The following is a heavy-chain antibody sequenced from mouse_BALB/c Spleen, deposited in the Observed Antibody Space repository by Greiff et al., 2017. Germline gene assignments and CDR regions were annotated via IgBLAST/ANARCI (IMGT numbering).Heavy chain of an antibody. CDR2: ISYDGSN. J-gene: IGHJ1*01. V-gene: IGHV3-6*02. D-gene: IGHD1-1*01. Sequence: EVHLVESGPGLVKPSQSLSLTCSVTGYSITSGYYWNWIRQFPGNKLEWMGYISYDGSNNYNPSLKNRISITRDTSKNQFFLKLNSVTTEDTATYYCARDTTVVAKRYFDVWGAGTTVTVSS. CDR1: GYSITSGYY. CDR3: ARDTTVVAKRYFDV.